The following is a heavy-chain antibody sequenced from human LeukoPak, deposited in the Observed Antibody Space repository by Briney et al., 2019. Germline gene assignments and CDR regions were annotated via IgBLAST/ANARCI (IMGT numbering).Heavy chain of an antibody. CDR1: GFTFSDHY. V-gene: IGHV3-72*01. D-gene: IGHD5-24*01. CDR3: AAEREMATILFDY. Sequence: GGSLRLSCAASGFTFSDHYMDWVRQAPGKGLEWVGRTRNKANSYTTEYAASVKGRFTISRADSENSLYLQMNSLKTEDTAVYYCAAEREMATILFDYWGQGTLVTVSS. J-gene: IGHJ4*02. CDR2: TRNKANSYTT.